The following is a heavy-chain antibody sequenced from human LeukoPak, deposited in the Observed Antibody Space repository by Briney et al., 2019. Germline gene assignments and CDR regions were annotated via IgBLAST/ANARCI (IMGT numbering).Heavy chain of an antibody. CDR2: ISGSGGST. CDR1: GFTFSSYA. D-gene: IGHD4-23*01. Sequence: GGSLRLSCAASGFTFSSYAMSWVRQAPGKGLEWVSAISGSGGSTYYADSVKGRFTISRDNAKNSLYLQMNSLRAEDTAVYYCARMRWPDAFDIWGQGTMVTVSS. J-gene: IGHJ3*02. CDR3: ARMRWPDAFDI. V-gene: IGHV3-23*01.